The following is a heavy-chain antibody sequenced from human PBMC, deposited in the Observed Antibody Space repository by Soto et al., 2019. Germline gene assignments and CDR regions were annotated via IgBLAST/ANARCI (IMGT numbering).Heavy chain of an antibody. CDR3: ARDDYIVVVPTSLGAMDV. CDR1: GGSISSNKW. V-gene: IGHV4-4*02. J-gene: IGHJ6*02. CDR2: IYHSGST. D-gene: IGHD2-2*01. Sequence: KSSETLSLTCAVYGGSISSNKWWSWVRQPPGKGLEWIGEIYHSGSTNYNPSLKSRVTISLDKSKNQFSLKLTSVTAADSAVYYCARDDYIVVVPTSLGAMDVWGQGTTVTVSS.